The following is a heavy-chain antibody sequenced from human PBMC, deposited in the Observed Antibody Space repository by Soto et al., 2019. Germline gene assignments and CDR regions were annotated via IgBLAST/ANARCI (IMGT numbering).Heavy chain of an antibody. CDR2: ISAYNGNT. Sequence: QVQLVQSGAEVKKPGASVKVSCKASGYTFTSYGISWVRQAPGQGLEWMGWISAYNGNTNYAQKLQGRVTMTTDTSTSPAYMELRSLRSDDTAVYYCATYSGGDCCPTVVFDYWGQGTLVPVSS. CDR1: GYTFTSYG. CDR3: ATYSGGDCCPTVVFDY. J-gene: IGHJ4*02. V-gene: IGHV1-18*01. D-gene: IGHD2-21*02.